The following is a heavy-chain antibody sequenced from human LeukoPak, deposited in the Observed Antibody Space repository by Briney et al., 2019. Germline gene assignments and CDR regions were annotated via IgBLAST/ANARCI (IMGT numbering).Heavy chain of an antibody. CDR3: ARDSDDFWSGYSPYYFDY. Sequence: PGGSLRLSCAASGFTFSRYSMNWVRQAPGKGLEWISCISTSNSPIYYADSVKGRFTISRDNAKNSLYLQMNSLSAEDTAVYYCARDSDDFWSGYSPYYFDYWGQGTLVTVSS. J-gene: IGHJ4*02. V-gene: IGHV3-48*01. CDR1: GFTFSRYS. CDR2: ISTSNSPI. D-gene: IGHD3-3*01.